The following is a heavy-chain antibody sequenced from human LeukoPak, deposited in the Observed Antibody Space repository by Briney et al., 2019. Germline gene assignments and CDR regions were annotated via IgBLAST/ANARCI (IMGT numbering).Heavy chain of an antibody. CDR3: ARVGYDFWSGYGFDY. CDR2: INPSGGST. V-gene: IGHV1-46*01. Sequence: ASVKVSCKASGYTFTSYYMHWVRQAPGQGLEWMGIINPSGGSTSYAQKFQGRVTMTRDTSTSTVYMELSSLRSDDTAVYYCARVGYDFWSGYGFDYWGQGTLVTVSS. CDR1: GYTFTSYY. J-gene: IGHJ4*02. D-gene: IGHD3-3*01.